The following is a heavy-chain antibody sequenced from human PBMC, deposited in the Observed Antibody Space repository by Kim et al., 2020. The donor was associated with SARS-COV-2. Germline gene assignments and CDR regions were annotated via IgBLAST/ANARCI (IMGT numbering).Heavy chain of an antibody. Sequence: SFKSRVTISVDTSKNQFSMKLSSVTAADTAVYYCARVGYCSGGSCRFFDCWGQGTLVTVSS. V-gene: IGHV4-34*13. J-gene: IGHJ4*02. CDR3: ARVGYCSGGSCRFFDC. D-gene: IGHD2-15*01.